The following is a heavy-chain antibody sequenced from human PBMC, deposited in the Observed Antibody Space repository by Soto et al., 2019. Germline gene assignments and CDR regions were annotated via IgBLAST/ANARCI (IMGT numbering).Heavy chain of an antibody. Sequence: GGSLRLSCAASGFTFSSYAMSWVRQAPGKGLEWVSAISGSGGSTYYADSVKGRFTISRDNSKNTLYLQMNSLRAEDTAVYYCAKSPAPAGYCSGGSCYEGVDYWGQGTLVTVSS. D-gene: IGHD2-15*01. V-gene: IGHV3-23*01. J-gene: IGHJ4*02. CDR2: ISGSGGST. CDR3: AKSPAPAGYCSGGSCYEGVDY. CDR1: GFTFSSYA.